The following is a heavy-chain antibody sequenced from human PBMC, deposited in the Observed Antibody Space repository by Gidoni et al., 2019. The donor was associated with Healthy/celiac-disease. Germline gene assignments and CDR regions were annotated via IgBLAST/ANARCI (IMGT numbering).Heavy chain of an antibody. CDR3: TRVSGMAPMITFGGAQRGYYYMDV. Sequence: EVQLVESGGGLVQPGGSLKLSCAASGFTFSGSAMHWVRQASGKGLEWVGRIRSKANSYATAYAASVKGRFTISRDDSKNTAYLQMNSLKTEDTAVYYCTRVSGMAPMITFGGAQRGYYYMDVWGKGTTVTVSS. D-gene: IGHD3-16*01. J-gene: IGHJ6*03. CDR2: IRSKANSYAT. V-gene: IGHV3-73*02. CDR1: GFTFSGSA.